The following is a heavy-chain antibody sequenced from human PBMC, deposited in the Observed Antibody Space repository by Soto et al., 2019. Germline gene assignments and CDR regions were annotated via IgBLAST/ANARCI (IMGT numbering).Heavy chain of an antibody. Sequence: QVQLVQSGAEVKKPGSSVKVSCKASGGTFSNHAINWVRQAPGQGLEWMGRIIPIFTTTDYAQRFQGRVTITADQSTITAYMELSSLNNDDTAVSDCAREVAACGTFREDVFDIWGQGTMVPVSS. CDR2: IIPIFTTT. V-gene: IGHV1-69*12. D-gene: IGHD6-13*01. J-gene: IGHJ3*02. CDR1: GGTFSNHA. CDR3: AREVAACGTFREDVFDI.